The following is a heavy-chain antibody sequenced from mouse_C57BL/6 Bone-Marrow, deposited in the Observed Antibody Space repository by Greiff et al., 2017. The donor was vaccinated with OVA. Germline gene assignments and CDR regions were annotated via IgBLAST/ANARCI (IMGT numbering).Heavy chain of an antibody. CDR3: ARGYYFDY. J-gene: IGHJ2*01. V-gene: IGHV3-6*01. CDR2: ISYDGSN. Sequence: EVQLQESGPGLVKPSQSLSLTCSVTGYSITSGYYWNWIRQLPGNKLEWMGYISYDGSNNYNPSLKNRISITRDTSKNQFFLQLNSVTTEDTATYYCARGYYFDYWGQGTTLTVSS. CDR1: GYSITSGYY.